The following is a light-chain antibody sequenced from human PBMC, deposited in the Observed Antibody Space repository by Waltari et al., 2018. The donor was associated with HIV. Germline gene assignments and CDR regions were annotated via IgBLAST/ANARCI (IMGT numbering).Light chain of an antibody. J-gene: IGKJ2*01. CDR3: LQDYSWPYT. V-gene: IGKV1-6*01. Sequence: AIQMTPSPTSLSASVGYRVTITCRASQGVGSDLSWYQQKPGMAPTLLIYAASISQNGVPGRFSGSGSGADFTLTISSLQAEDRATYYCLQDYSWPYTFGQGTKLEIK. CDR2: AAS. CDR1: QGVGSD.